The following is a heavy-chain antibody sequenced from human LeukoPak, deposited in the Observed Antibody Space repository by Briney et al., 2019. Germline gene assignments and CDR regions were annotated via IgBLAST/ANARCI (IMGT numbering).Heavy chain of an antibody. CDR2: IGGRDGST. V-gene: IGHV3-23*01. J-gene: IGHJ4*02. CDR3: AKGFTMIVVDPDY. D-gene: IGHD3-22*01. CDR1: GFTFSSYG. Sequence: GGSLRLSCAASGFTFSSYGMSWVRQAPGKGLEWVSAIGGRDGSTYYADSVKGRFTISRDNSKNTLYLQMNSLRAEDTAVYYCAKGFTMIVVDPDYWGQGTLVTVSS.